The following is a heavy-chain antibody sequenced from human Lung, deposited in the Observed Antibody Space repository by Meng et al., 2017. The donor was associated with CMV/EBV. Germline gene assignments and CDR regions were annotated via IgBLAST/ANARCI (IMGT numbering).Heavy chain of an antibody. CDR3: ARQYQLRGHYYYYGLDV. Sequence: SXKISXAASGFTFNGYAMHWVRQAPGKGLEWVAVISDDGTSKYYAESVKGRFTISRDNSKNTLYLQMNSLRGEDTTVYYCARQYQLRGHYYYYGLDVWGQGXTVXVSS. V-gene: IGHV3-30-3*01. J-gene: IGHJ6*02. D-gene: IGHD4-11*01. CDR1: GFTFNGYA. CDR2: ISDDGTSK.